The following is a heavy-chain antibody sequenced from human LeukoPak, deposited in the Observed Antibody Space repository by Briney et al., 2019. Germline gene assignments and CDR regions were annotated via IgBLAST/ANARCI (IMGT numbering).Heavy chain of an antibody. J-gene: IGHJ4*02. Sequence: SGPTLVKPTQTLTLTCTFSGFSLSTSGVGVGWIRQPPGKALEWLALIYWDDDKRYSPSLKSRLTITKDTSKNQVVLTMTNVDPVDTATYYCARTPYDILTGNRYYFDYWGQGTLVTVSS. CDR2: IYWDDDK. CDR3: ARTPYDILTGNRYYFDY. V-gene: IGHV2-5*02. D-gene: IGHD3-9*01. CDR1: GFSLSTSGVG.